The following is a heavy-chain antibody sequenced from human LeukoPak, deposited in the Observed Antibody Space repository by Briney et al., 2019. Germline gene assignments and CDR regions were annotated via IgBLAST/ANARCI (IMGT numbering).Heavy chain of an antibody. D-gene: IGHD6-13*01. Sequence: GESLKISCKGSGYGLTNYWIGWVRQMPGKGLEWMGIIYPDDSDTTYSPSFQGQVTISADKSISTAYLQWSSLKASDTAMYYCARLGSWQQLRVWFDPWGQGTLVTVSS. CDR1: GYGLTNYW. CDR2: IYPDDSDT. V-gene: IGHV5-51*01. CDR3: ARLGSWQQLRVWFDP. J-gene: IGHJ5*02.